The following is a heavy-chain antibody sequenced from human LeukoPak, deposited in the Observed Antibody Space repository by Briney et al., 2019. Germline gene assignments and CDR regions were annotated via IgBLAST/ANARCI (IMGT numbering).Heavy chain of an antibody. V-gene: IGHV4-34*01. D-gene: IGHD3-3*01. CDR3: ARGRFDFWSGPFAGD. CDR2: INHSGST. Sequence: PETLSLTCAVYGGSFSGYYWSWTRQPPGKGLEWIGEINHSGSTNYNPSLKSRVTISVDTSKNQFSLKLSSVTAADTAVYYCARGRFDFWSGPFAGDWGQGTLVTVSS. J-gene: IGHJ4*02. CDR1: GGSFSGYY.